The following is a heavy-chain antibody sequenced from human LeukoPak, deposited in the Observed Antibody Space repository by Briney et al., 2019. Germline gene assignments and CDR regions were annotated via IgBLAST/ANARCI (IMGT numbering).Heavy chain of an antibody. D-gene: IGHD4-17*01. CDR1: GGSISSGSYY. J-gene: IGHJ3*02. Sequence: PSETLSLTCTVSGGSISSGSYYWSWIRQPPGKGLEWIGYIYYSGSTNYNPSLKSRVTISVDTSKNQFSLKLSSVTAADTAVYYCARSRYMTTVTSRAFDIWGQGTMVTVSS. V-gene: IGHV4-61*01. CDR2: IYYSGST. CDR3: ARSRYMTTVTSRAFDI.